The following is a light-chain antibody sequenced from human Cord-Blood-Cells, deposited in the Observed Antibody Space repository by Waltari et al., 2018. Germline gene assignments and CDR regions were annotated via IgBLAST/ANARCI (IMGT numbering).Light chain of an antibody. V-gene: IGKV4-1*01. CDR1: QSVLYSSNNKNY. Sequence: DIVMTQSPDSLAVSLGERATINCKSSQSVLYSSNNKNYVAWYQQKPGQPPKLLIYWASTREAGVPDRFSGSGSETDFTLTISSLQAEDVAVYYCQQYYSTPRTFGQGTKVEIK. J-gene: IGKJ1*01. CDR2: WAS. CDR3: QQYYSTPRT.